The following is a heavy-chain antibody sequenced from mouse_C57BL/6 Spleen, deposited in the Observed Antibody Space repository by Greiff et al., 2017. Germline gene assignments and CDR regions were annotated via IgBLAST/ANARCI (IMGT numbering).Heavy chain of an antibody. CDR1: GFTFSSYA. CDR3: TRDRNWGAWFAY. D-gene: IGHD4-1*01. CDR2: ISSGGDYI. V-gene: IGHV5-9-1*02. J-gene: IGHJ3*01. Sequence: EVNVVESGEGLVKPGGSLKLSCAASGFTFSSYAMSWVRQTPEKRLEWVAYISSGGDYIYYADTVKGRFTISRDNARNTLYLQMSSLKSEDTAMYYCTRDRNWGAWFAYWGQGTLVTVSA.